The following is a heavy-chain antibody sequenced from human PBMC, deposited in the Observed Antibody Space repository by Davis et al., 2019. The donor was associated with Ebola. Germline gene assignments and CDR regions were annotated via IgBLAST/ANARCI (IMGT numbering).Heavy chain of an antibody. Sequence: SVKVSCKASGGTFSSYAISWVRQAPGQGLEWMGGIIPILGIANYAQKFQGRVTITADKSTSTAYMELSSLRSEDTAVYYCAKDPISGSYFDYWGQGTLVTVSS. CDR1: GGTFSSYA. D-gene: IGHD1-26*01. CDR2: IIPILGIA. CDR3: AKDPISGSYFDY. J-gene: IGHJ4*02. V-gene: IGHV1-69*10.